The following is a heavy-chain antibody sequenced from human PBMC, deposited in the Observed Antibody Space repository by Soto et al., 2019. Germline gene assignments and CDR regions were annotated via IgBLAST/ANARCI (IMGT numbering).Heavy chain of an antibody. CDR1: GFSFSSYG. CDR3: TTGSEKYFYDSSGYFFLRPFDY. Sequence: GGSLRLSCAASGFSFSSYGMHWVRQASGKGLEWVGRIRSKANSYATAYAASVKGRFTISRDDSKNTAYLQMNSLKTEDTAVYFCTTGSEKYFYDSSGYFFLRPFDYWGQGT. V-gene: IGHV3-73*01. D-gene: IGHD3-22*01. J-gene: IGHJ4*02. CDR2: IRSKANSYAT.